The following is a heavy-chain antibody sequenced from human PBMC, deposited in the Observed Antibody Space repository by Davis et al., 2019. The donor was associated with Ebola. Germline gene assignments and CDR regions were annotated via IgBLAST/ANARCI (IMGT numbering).Heavy chain of an antibody. V-gene: IGHV4-61*01. D-gene: IGHD4-17*01. CDR3: ARTSYVDAGAFDI. J-gene: IGHJ3*02. CDR2: IYYSGST. CDR1: GGSFTSGSYY. Sequence: MPSETLSLTCIVSGGSFTSGSYYWSWIRHPPGKGLEWIGYIYYSGSTNYNPALKSRVTISVDTSKNQFSLKLSSVTAADTAVYYCARTSYVDAGAFDIWGQGTMVTVSS.